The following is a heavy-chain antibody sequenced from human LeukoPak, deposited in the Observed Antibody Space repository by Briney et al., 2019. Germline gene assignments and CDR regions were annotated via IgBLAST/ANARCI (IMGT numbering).Heavy chain of an antibody. Sequence: QTGGSLRLSCAASGFTFSSYGMHWVRQAPGKGLEWVAVISYDGSNKYYADSVKGRFTISRDDSKNTLYLQMNSLKTEDTAVYYCTTDGGGPLFDPWGQGTLVTVSS. V-gene: IGHV3-30*03. CDR2: ISYDGSNK. CDR3: TTDGGGPLFDP. D-gene: IGHD3-16*01. CDR1: GFTFSSYG. J-gene: IGHJ5*02.